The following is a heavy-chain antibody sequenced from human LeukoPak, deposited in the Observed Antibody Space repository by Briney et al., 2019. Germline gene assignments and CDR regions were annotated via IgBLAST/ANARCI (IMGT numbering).Heavy chain of an antibody. V-gene: IGHV3-9*01. J-gene: IGHJ5*02. Sequence: GGSLRLSCAASGFTFDDYAMHWVRQAPGKGLEWVSGISWNSGSIGYADSVKGRFTISRDNAKNSLYLQMNSLRAEDTAVYYCAKVADYCSSTSCYRWFDPWGQGTLVTVSS. D-gene: IGHD2-2*02. CDR1: GFTFDDYA. CDR3: AKVADYCSSTSCYRWFDP. CDR2: ISWNSGSI.